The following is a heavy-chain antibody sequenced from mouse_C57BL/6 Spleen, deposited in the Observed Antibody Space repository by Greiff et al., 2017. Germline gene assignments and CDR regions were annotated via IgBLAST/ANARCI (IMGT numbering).Heavy chain of an antibody. J-gene: IGHJ3*01. CDR1: GYTFTSYW. CDR3: ARSPYDGYLAWFAY. CDR2: IDPNSGGT. V-gene: IGHV1-72*01. Sequence: QVQLQQPGAELVQPGASVKLSCKASGYTFTSYWMHWVNQRPGRGLEWIGRIDPNSGGTKYNEKFKSKATLTVDKPSSTAYMQLSSLTSEDAALYFCARSPYDGYLAWFAYWGQGTLVTVSA. D-gene: IGHD2-3*01.